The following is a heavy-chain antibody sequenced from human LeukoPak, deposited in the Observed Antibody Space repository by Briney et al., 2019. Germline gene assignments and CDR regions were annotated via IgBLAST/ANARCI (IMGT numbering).Heavy chain of an antibody. CDR1: GFTFSSYS. V-gene: IGHV3-21*01. CDR2: ISSSSSYI. D-gene: IGHD3-10*01. CDR3: ARDPYGSGSYSGY. Sequence: GGSLRLSCAASGFTFSSYSMNWVRQAPGKGLEWVSSISSSSSYIYYADSVKGRFTISRDNAKNSLYLQMNSLRAEDTAVYYCARDPYGSGSYSGYWGQGTLVTVSS. J-gene: IGHJ4*02.